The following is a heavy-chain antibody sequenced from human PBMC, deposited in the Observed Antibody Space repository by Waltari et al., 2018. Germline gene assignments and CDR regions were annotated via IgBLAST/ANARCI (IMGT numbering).Heavy chain of an antibody. CDR3: ARQRMGPDAFDI. Sequence: QVQLQESGPGLVKPSETLSLTCAVSGYSISSGYYWGWTRQPPGKGLEWIGSIYHSGSTYYNPSLKSRVTISVDTSKNQFSLKLSSVTAADTAVYYCARQRMGPDAFDIWGQGTMVTVSS. CDR2: IYHSGST. CDR1: GYSISSGYY. V-gene: IGHV4-38-2*01. J-gene: IGHJ3*02. D-gene: IGHD2-15*01.